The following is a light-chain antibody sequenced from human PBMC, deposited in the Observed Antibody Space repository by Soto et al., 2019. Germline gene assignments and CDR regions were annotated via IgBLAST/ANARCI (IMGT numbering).Light chain of an antibody. CDR1: QSINTW. J-gene: IGKJ1*01. Sequence: DVQMTQSPSTLSASVGDRVTITCRASQSINTWLAWYQQKPRKTPELLIYDASSLESGVPSRFSGSGSRSEFTLTISSLQSDDFATYYCQQYNSYPWTFGQGPKVEIQ. V-gene: IGKV1-5*01. CDR3: QQYNSYPWT. CDR2: DAS.